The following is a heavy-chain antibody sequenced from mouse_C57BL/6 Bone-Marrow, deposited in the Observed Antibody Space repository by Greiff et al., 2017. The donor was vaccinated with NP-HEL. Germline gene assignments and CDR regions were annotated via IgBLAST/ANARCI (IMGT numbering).Heavy chain of an antibody. V-gene: IGHV10-1*01. D-gene: IGHD1-1*01. J-gene: IGHJ4*01. CDR2: IRSKSNIYAT. Sequence: EVQVVEPGGGLVQPYGSLKLSCAASGFSSNTYALNWVRQAPGKGLERVARIRSKSNIYATYYAASVKDRFTISIDDSESMLYLQMNNLKTEYTAMYYCVRQLLRSLYYAMDYWGQGTSVTVSS. CDR3: VRQLLRSLYYAMDY. CDR1: GFSSNTYA.